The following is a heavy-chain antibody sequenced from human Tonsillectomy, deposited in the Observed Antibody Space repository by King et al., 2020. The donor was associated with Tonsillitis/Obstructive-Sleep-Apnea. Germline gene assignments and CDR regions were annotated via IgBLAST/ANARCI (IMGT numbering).Heavy chain of an antibody. CDR1: GYSFPNYW. J-gene: IGHJ2*01. V-gene: IGHV5-51*01. Sequence: QLVQSGAEVKKPGESLKISCKGSGYSFPNYWIGWVRQMPGKGLEWMGLIYPGDSDTRYNPSFQGQVTISADKTINTAYLQWSSLKASDTAMYYCARPLATAGTQDWYFDVWGRGTLVTVSS. CDR2: IYPGDSDT. D-gene: IGHD6-13*01. CDR3: ARPLATAGTQDWYFDV.